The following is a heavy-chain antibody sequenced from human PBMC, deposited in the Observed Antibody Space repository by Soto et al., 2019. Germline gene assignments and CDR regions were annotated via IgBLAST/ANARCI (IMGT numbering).Heavy chain of an antibody. CDR1: GYTFTSYY. Sequence: ASVKVSCKASGYTFTSYYMHWVRQAPGQGLEWMGIINPGGGFTLYTENLQGRITMTSDTSTSTVYMELSSLRSEDTATYYCTRDLRDGGNAWG. D-gene: IGHD2-15*01. CDR3: TRDLRDGGNA. V-gene: IGHV1-46*01. J-gene: IGHJ6*02. CDR2: INPGGGFT.